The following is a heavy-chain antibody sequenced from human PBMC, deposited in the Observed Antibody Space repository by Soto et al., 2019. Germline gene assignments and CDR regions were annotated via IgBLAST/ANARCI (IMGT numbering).Heavy chain of an antibody. CDR2: TYYRYIWQT. J-gene: IGHJ4*02. CDR1: GDSVSSNDAV. CDR3: ARLVGNSLLDH. V-gene: IGHV6-1*01. Sequence: QVQLQQSGPGLVEPSQTLSLTCAISGDSVSSNDAVWNCIRQSPSRGLEWLGRTYYRYIWQTECAVPVKGRMNITPDASKNQFSLNLNFVIPEDRAMYYCARLVGNSLLDHWGQGTLVTV. D-gene: IGHD5-18*01.